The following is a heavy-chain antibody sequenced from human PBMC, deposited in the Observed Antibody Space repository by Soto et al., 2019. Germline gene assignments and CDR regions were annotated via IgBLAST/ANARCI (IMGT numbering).Heavy chain of an antibody. CDR2: IIPFFGTA. Sequence: SVKASCKASGGTFSTFGISWVRQAPGQGLEWLGGIIPFFGTARYSQKFEDRITITADESTNTVYMDLRSLTSEDTAIYYCAKSAPMDAGDKYYYEFWGQGAMVTVSS. CDR3: AKSAPMDAGDKYYYEF. CDR1: GGTFSTFG. V-gene: IGHV1-69*13. J-gene: IGHJ4*02. D-gene: IGHD4-17*01.